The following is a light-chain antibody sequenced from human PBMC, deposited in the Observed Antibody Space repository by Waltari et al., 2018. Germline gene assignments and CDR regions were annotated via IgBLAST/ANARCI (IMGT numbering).Light chain of an antibody. J-gene: IGLJ3*02. CDR1: SGSIANNS. Sequence: NFMLTQPHSVSEAPRKTVTISCTRSSGSIANNSVQWYPPRPGRAPTTVIYEDNQTPSGVPDRFSGSIDSSSNSASLTISGLKPEDEADYYCQSYDSSNWVFGGGTKLTVL. CDR2: EDN. V-gene: IGLV6-57*03. CDR3: QSYDSSNWV.